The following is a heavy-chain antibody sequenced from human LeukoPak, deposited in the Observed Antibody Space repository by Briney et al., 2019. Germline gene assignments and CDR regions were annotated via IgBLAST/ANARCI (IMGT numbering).Heavy chain of an antibody. J-gene: IGHJ3*02. CDR2: ISYDGSNE. Sequence: GGSLRLSCAASGLPFSSYAMHWVRQAPGKGLEWVALISYDGSNEHYADSVKGRFTISRDNSKNTLYLQVNSLRAEDTAVYYCARGGVVYPDSFDIWGRGTMVTVSS. CDR3: ARGGVVYPDSFDI. D-gene: IGHD2-15*01. V-gene: IGHV3-30*03. CDR1: GLPFSSYA.